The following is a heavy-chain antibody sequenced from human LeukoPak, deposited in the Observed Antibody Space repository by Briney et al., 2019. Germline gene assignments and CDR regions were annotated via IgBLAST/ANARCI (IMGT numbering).Heavy chain of an antibody. CDR1: GFTFSSYA. V-gene: IGHV3-23*01. Sequence: GGSLRLSCAASGFTFSSYAMSWVRQAPGKGLEWDSAISGSGGSTYYADSVKGRFAISRDNSKNTLYLQMNSLRAEDTAVYYCAKEGYYDSSGYFLIDYWGQGTLVTVSS. CDR2: ISGSGGST. CDR3: AKEGYYDSSGYFLIDY. D-gene: IGHD3-22*01. J-gene: IGHJ4*02.